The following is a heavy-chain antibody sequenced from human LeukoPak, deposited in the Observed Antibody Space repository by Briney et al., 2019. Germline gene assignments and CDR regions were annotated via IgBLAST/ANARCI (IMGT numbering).Heavy chain of an antibody. Sequence: GGSLRVSCAASGFTFSDYYMSWIRQAPGKGLEWVSYISSSGGTIYYADSVKGRFTISRDNAKNSLYLQMNSLRAEDTAVYYCARIYDFWSGYYDYWGQGTLVTVSS. V-gene: IGHV3-11*04. CDR1: GFTFSDYY. D-gene: IGHD3-3*01. J-gene: IGHJ4*02. CDR2: ISSSGGTI. CDR3: ARIYDFWSGYYDY.